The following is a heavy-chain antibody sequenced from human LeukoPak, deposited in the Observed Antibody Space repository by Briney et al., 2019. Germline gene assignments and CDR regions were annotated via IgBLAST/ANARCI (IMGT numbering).Heavy chain of an antibody. CDR2: IYYSGST. D-gene: IGHD3-22*01. CDR1: GGSISSTTSY. Sequence: SETLSLTCAVSGGSISSTTSYWGWIRQPPGKGLEWLGRIYYSGSTFYNPSLKSRVTISVDTSNNQFSLRLSSVTAADTAVYYCARGTYYDSSGYYSILYPFDYWGQGTLVTVSS. CDR3: ARGTYYDSSGYYSILYPFDY. V-gene: IGHV4-39*02. J-gene: IGHJ4*02.